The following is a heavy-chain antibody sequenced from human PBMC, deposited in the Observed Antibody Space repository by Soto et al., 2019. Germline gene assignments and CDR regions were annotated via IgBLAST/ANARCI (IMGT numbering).Heavy chain of an antibody. CDR2: INPNSGGT. Sequence: KISCKASGYTFTGYYMHWVRQAPGQGLEWMGWINPNSGGTNYAQKFQGSGTMTRDTSISTAYMELSRLRSDDTAVYYCARDLAAAGPGDAFDIWGQGTMVTVSS. V-gene: IGHV1-2*04. CDR1: GYTFTGYY. J-gene: IGHJ3*02. D-gene: IGHD6-13*01. CDR3: ARDLAAAGPGDAFDI.